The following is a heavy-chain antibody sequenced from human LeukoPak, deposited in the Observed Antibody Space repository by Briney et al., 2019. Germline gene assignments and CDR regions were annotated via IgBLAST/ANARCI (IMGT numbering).Heavy chain of an antibody. CDR3: ARGHSSGRDYYFDT. V-gene: IGHV1-18*01. Sequence: ASVKASCKTSGYTFATYSINWVRQAPGQGLEWMGWISGYSGSTNYAQKLQGRVTMTTDTSTTTAYMELRSLKSDDTAVYYCARGHSSGRDYYFDTWGQGTLVTVSS. D-gene: IGHD6-19*01. CDR2: ISGYSGST. CDR1: GYTFATYS. J-gene: IGHJ4*02.